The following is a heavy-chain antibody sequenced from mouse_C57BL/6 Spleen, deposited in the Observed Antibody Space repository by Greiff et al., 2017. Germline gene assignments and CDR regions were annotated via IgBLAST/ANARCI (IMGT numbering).Heavy chain of an antibody. Sequence: EVHLVESGGGLVTPGGSLKLSCAASGFTFSSYAMSWVRQTPEKRLEWVATISDGGSYTYYPDNVKGRFTISRDNAKNNLYLQMSHLKSEDTAMYYCARDVYYGYDGDWYFDVWGTGTTVTVSS. J-gene: IGHJ1*03. CDR2: ISDGGSYT. CDR1: GFTFSSYA. D-gene: IGHD2-2*01. CDR3: ARDVYYGYDGDWYFDV. V-gene: IGHV5-4*01.